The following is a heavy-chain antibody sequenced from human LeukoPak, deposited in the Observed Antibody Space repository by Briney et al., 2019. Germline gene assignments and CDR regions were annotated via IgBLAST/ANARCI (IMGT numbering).Heavy chain of an antibody. CDR2: IIPIFGTA. D-gene: IGHD2-21*02. J-gene: IGHJ4*02. V-gene: IGHV1-69*05. CDR1: GGTFSSYA. Sequence: SVKVSCKASGGTFSSYAISWVRQAPGQGLEWMGRIIPIFGTANYAQKFQGRVTITTDESTSTAYMELSSLRSEDTAGYYCAREPVVVTAEGYFYYWGQGTLGTVSS. CDR3: AREPVVVTAEGYFYY.